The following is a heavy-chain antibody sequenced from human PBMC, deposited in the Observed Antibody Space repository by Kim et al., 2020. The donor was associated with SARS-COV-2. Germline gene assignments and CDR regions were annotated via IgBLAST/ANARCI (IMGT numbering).Heavy chain of an antibody. CDR2: ISAYNGNT. J-gene: IGHJ5*02. CDR1: GYTFTSYG. Sequence: ASVKVSCKASGYTFTSYGISWVRQAPGQGLEWMGWISAYNGNTNYAQKLQGRVTMTTDTSTSTAYMELRSLRSDDTAVYYCARVSGHFWSGPNWFDPWGQGTLVTVSS. CDR3: ARVSGHFWSGPNWFDP. V-gene: IGHV1-18*01. D-gene: IGHD3-3*02.